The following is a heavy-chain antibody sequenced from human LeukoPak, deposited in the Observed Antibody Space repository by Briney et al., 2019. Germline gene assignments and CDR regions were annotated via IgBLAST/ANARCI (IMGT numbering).Heavy chain of an antibody. CDR3: AKEMATIRAFDF. D-gene: IGHD5-24*01. V-gene: IGHV3-48*03. CDR2: IGRSVTTI. J-gene: IGHJ3*01. Sequence: GGSLRLSCASSGFTFSNYEMNWVRQAPGKGLEWVSYIGRSVTTISYADSVKGRFTISRDNAKNSLYLQMNSLRAEDTAVYYCAKEMATIRAFDFWGQGTMVTVSS. CDR1: GFTFSNYE.